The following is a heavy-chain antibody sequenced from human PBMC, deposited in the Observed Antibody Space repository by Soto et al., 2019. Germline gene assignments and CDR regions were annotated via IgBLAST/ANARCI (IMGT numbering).Heavy chain of an antibody. CDR3: AKDRDSSSSRLPAH. J-gene: IGHJ4*02. V-gene: IGHV3-23*01. CDR2: ISGSGGST. Sequence: EVQLLESGGGLVQPGGSLRLSCAASGFTFSSSAMSWVRKAPGKGLEWVSAISGSGGSTYYADSVKGRFTISRDNSKNTLYLQMNSLRAEDTAVYYCAKDRDSSSSRLPAHWGQGTLVTVSS. D-gene: IGHD6-6*01. CDR1: GFTFSSSA.